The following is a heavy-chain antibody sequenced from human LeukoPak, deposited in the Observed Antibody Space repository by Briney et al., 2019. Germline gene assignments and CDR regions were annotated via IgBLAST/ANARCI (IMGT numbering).Heavy chain of an antibody. CDR2: FSGSGGST. V-gene: IGHV3-23*01. CDR1: GFTFRSYA. Sequence: GGSLSLSCAASGFTFRSYAVSWARHAPGRALEWVSSFSGSGGSTYYSDSVKGRFTISRDNSKNTLYLQMNSLRAEDTAVYYCANGEDSGYPPEAFDYWGQGTLVTVSS. D-gene: IGHD3-22*01. CDR3: ANGEDSGYPPEAFDY. J-gene: IGHJ4*02.